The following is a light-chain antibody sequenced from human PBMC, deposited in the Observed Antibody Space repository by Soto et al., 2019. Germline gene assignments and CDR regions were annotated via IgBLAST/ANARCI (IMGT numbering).Light chain of an antibody. CDR1: QDISNY. V-gene: IGKV1-33*01. CDR3: QQYDNLPLT. CDR2: DAS. Sequence: DIQMTQSPSSLSASVGDRVTITCQASQDISNYLNWYQQKPGKAPKLLIYDASNLETGVPSRFSGSGSGTDFTCTISRLQPEDIETYYCQQYDNLPLTFGGGTKVEIK. J-gene: IGKJ4*01.